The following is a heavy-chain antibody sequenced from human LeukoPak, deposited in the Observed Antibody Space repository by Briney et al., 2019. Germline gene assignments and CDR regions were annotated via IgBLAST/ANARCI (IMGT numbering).Heavy chain of an antibody. CDR3: AKGGSVLPELIDY. CDR2: ISWDGSST. Sequence: GGSLRLSCAASGFTFDNYAMHWVRQAPGKGLEWVSLISWDGSSTYYAGSVKGRFTISRDFTKDSLYLQMNSLRPEGTALYYCAKGGSVLPELIDYWGQGTLVTVSS. J-gene: IGHJ4*02. CDR1: GFTFDNYA. D-gene: IGHD3-10*01. V-gene: IGHV3-43D*03.